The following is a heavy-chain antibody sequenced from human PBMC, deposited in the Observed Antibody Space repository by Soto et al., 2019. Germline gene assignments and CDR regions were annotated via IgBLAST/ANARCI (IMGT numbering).Heavy chain of an antibody. CDR1: GGTFSSYA. V-gene: IGHV1-69*13. J-gene: IGHJ5*02. D-gene: IGHD3-22*01. CDR3: ARDRVTMIVEAPGISFDP. Sequence: SVKVSCKASGGTFSSYAISWVRQAPGQGLEWMGGIIPIFGTANYAQKFQGRVTITADESTSTAYMELSSLRSEDTAVYYCARDRVTMIVEAPGISFDPWGQGTQVTVSS. CDR2: IIPIFGTA.